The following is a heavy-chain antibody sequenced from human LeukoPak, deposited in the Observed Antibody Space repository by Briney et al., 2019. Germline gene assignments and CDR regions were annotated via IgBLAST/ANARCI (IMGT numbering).Heavy chain of an antibody. CDR2: INYSGTT. V-gene: IGHV4-39*01. CDR1: SGSFSSSSYF. D-gene: IGHD3-10*01. J-gene: IGHJ4*01. Sequence: PSETLSLTCSVSSGSFSSSSYFCGWIRQSPGMGLEWIATINYSGTTYYNPSLKSRVTTSVDTSRNQFSLKLTSVTAADTAVYYCARLRGGFQLWGAGGQGALVTVSS. CDR3: ARLRGGFQLWGA.